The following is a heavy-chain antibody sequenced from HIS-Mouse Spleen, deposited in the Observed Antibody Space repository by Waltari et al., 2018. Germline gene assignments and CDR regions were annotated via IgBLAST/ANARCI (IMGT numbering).Heavy chain of an antibody. Sequence: EWIGEINHSGSTNYNPSLKSRVTISVDTSKNQFSLKLSSVTAADTAVYYCARVSMIVSDWGQGTLVTVSS. CDR3: ARVSMIVSD. CDR2: INHSGST. V-gene: IGHV4-34*01. D-gene: IGHD3-22*01. J-gene: IGHJ4*02.